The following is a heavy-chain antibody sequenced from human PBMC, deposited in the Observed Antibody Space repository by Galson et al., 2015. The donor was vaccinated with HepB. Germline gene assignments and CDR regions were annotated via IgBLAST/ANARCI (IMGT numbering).Heavy chain of an antibody. V-gene: IGHV1-69*13. J-gene: IGHJ6*03. Sequence: SVKVSCKASGGTFSSYAISWVRQAPGQGLEWMGGIIPIFGTANYAQKFQGRVTITADESTSTAYMELSSLRSEDTAVYYCARDGARLDYSNSRYYYYYMDVWGKGTTVTVSS. CDR2: IIPIFGTA. CDR3: ARDGARLDYSNSRYYYYYMDV. CDR1: GGTFSSYA. D-gene: IGHD4-11*01.